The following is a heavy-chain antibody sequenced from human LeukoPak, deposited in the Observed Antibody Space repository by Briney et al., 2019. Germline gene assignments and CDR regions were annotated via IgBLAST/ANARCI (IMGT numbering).Heavy chain of an antibody. D-gene: IGHD2-15*01. V-gene: IGHV1-69*06. CDR1: GGTFSSYA. J-gene: IGHJ5*02. CDR3: AKVVAAIPSDNWFDP. Sequence: GASVKVSCKASGGTFSSYAISWVRQAPGQGLEWMGGIIPIFGTATYAQKSQGRVTITSDKSTSTAYMELSSRRSEDTAVYYCAKVVAAIPSDNWFDPWGQGTLVTVSS. CDR2: IIPIFGTA.